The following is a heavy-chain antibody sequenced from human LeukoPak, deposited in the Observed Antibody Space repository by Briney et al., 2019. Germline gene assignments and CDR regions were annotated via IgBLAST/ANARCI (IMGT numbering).Heavy chain of an antibody. J-gene: IGHJ4*02. V-gene: IGHV3-23*01. CDR1: GFTFSSYG. CDR3: AKDRGIISDY. Sequence: GRSLRLSCAASGFTFSSYGMHWVRQAPGKGLEWVSAISGSGDSTYYADSVKGRFTISRDNSKNTLYLQMNSLRVEDTAVYYCAKDRGIISDYWGQGTLVTVSS. D-gene: IGHD3-10*01. CDR2: ISGSGDST.